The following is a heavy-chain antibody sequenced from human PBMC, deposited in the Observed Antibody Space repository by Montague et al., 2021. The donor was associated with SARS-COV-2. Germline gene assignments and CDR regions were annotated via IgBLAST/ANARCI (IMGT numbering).Heavy chain of an antibody. V-gene: IGHV6-1*01. J-gene: IGHJ4*02. Sequence: CAISGDSVSSNIAAWNWIRQSPSRGLERLGRTYYRSKWYNDYAVSVRSRITISPDISKNQFSLQLNSVTPEDTAVYYCTQERGPGRTTWHYFDYWGQGTLVTVSS. CDR2: TYYRSKWYN. D-gene: IGHD1-14*01. CDR1: GDSVSSNIAA. CDR3: TQERGPGRTTWHYFDY.